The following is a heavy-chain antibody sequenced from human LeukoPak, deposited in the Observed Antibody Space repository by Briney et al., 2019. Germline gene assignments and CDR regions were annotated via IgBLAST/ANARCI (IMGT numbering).Heavy chain of an antibody. CDR1: GVSFSNYY. J-gene: IGHJ6*03. D-gene: IGHD1-7*01. V-gene: IGHV4-34*01. Sequence: AETLSLTCAVYGVSFSNYYWSWIRQPPGKGLEWIGDINDSGSIKYNPSLMSRVTISVDTSKTHFSQRLTSVPGRDTGVYYCARRWNYGRKPYPDVSGKGGTV. CDR2: INDSGSI. CDR3: ARRWNYGRKPYPDV.